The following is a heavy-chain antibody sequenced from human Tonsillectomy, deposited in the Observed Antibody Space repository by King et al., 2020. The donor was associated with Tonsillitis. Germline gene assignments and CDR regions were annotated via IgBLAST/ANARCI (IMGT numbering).Heavy chain of an antibody. Sequence: QLVQSGAEVKKPGASVKVSCKASGYTFTSHGISWVRQAPGQGLEWMGWISVYNGNTNYAQKVQARVTMTTDTSTSTAYMELRSLRSDDTAVYYCARDHDLLTGYDPHYYYSGMDVWGHGTTVTVSS. CDR2: ISVYNGNT. CDR3: ARDHDLLTGYDPHYYYSGMDV. J-gene: IGHJ6*02. D-gene: IGHD3-9*01. CDR1: GYTFTSHG. V-gene: IGHV1-18*01.